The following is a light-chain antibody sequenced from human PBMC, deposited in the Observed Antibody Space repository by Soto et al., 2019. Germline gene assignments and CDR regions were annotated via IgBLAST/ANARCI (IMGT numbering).Light chain of an antibody. V-gene: IGLV2-14*01. CDR3: TSYTSSSTHV. J-gene: IGLJ1*01. CDR2: GVT. Sequence: QSVLTQPASVSGSPGQSITISCTGTSSDIGGYDYVSWYQHHPGKAPKFIIYGVTNRPSGVSHRSSGSKSANTASLTISGLQAEDEADYYCTSYTSSSTHVFGTGTKVTVL. CDR1: SSDIGGYDY.